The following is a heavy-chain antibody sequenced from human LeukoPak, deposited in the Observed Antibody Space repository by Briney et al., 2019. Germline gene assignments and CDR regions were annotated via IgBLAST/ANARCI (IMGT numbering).Heavy chain of an antibody. V-gene: IGHV3-23*01. CDR1: GFTFTSYA. D-gene: IGHD2-21*02. J-gene: IGHJ6*02. CDR2: LSASGTAT. CDR3: AKALDSYCSGGDRYSRYYHGMDV. Sequence: PGASLRLSCAASGFTFTSYAMSWVRQTPLKGLEWVAALSASGTATYYTNSVKGRFTISRDISKNTLSLQMNSLRADDTAVYYCAKALDSYCSGGDRYSRYYHGMDVWGQGTTVTVSS.